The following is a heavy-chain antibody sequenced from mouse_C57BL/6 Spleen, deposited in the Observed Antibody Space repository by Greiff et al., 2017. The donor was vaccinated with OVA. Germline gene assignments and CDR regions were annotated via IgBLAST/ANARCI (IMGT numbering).Heavy chain of an antibody. J-gene: IGHJ4*01. D-gene: IGHD1-1*01. CDR3: ARCYYGSSCAMDY. CDR1: GYTFTSYW. CDR2: IHPNSGST. Sequence: QVQLQQPGAELVKPGASVKLSCKASGYTFTSYWMHWVKQRPGQGLEWIGMIHPNSGSTNYNEKFKSKATLTVDKSSSTAYMQLSSLTSEDSAVYYCARCYYGSSCAMDYWGQGTSVTGSS. V-gene: IGHV1-64*01.